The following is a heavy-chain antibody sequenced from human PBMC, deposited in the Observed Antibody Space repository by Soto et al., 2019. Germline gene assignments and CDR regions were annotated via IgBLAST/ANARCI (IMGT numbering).Heavy chain of an antibody. J-gene: IGHJ6*02. CDR3: ARSYYGSGSYWFYGMDV. CDR2: IILSFATG. D-gene: IGHD3-10*01. CDR1: GGTFGNSA. V-gene: IGHV1-69*06. Sequence: QVQLVQSGAEVKKPGSSVKVSCKASGGTFGNSAISWVRQAPGQGLEWMGGIILSFATGNSAPEFQGRLTITADKSTTTAYMELSSLRSEDTAVYYCARSYYGSGSYWFYGMDVWGQGTTVTVSS.